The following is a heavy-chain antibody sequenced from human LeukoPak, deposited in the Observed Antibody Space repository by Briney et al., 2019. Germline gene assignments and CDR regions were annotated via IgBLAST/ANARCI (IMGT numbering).Heavy chain of an antibody. CDR1: GYTFTSYD. CDR2: VNPNSGNT. V-gene: IGHV1-8*02. CDR3: ARGRLSGYSSSWIFSY. Sequence: ASVKVSCKASGYTFTSYDINWVRQATGQGLEWMGWVNPNSGNTGYAQKFQGRVTMTRNTSISTAYMELSSLRSEDTAVYYCARGRLSGYSSSWIFSYWGQGTLVTVSS. D-gene: IGHD6-13*01. J-gene: IGHJ4*02.